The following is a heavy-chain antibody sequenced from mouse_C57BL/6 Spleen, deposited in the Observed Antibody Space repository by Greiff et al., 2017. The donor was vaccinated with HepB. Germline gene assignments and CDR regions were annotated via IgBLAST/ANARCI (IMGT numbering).Heavy chain of an antibody. Sequence: VQLQQSGAELVRPGASVKLSCTASGFTIKDYYMHWVKQRPEQGLEWIGRIDPEDGDTEYATKFQGKATMTADTSSNTAYLQLSSLTSEDTAVYYCTTYYDYRRFAYWGQGTLVTVSA. J-gene: IGHJ3*01. CDR2: IDPEDGDT. CDR3: TTYYDYRRFAY. V-gene: IGHV14-1*01. CDR1: GFTIKDYY. D-gene: IGHD2-4*01.